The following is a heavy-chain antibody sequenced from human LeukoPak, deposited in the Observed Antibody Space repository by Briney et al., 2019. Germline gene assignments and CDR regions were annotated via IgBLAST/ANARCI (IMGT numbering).Heavy chain of an antibody. D-gene: IGHD3-10*01. Sequence: ASVKVSCKASGYTFTNYDINWVRQAPGQGLEWMGWINPNSGDTNYAQKFQGRVTMTRDTSITTAYMELSRLRSDDTAVYYCARAYYYGSGTNDFWGQGTLVTVSS. J-gene: IGHJ4*02. CDR1: GYTFTNYD. CDR2: INPNSGDT. V-gene: IGHV1-2*02. CDR3: ARAYYYGSGTNDF.